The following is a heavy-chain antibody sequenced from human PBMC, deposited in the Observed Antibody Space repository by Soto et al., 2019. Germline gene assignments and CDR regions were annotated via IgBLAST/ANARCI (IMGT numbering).Heavy chain of an antibody. V-gene: IGHV1-18*01. CDR3: ASSGIAAAHEY. Sequence: QVQLVQSGAEVKKPGASVKVSCKASGYTFTSYGISWVRQAPGQGLEWMGWISAYNGNTNYAQKRQGRVTMTTDTSTSTADMELRGLRSDDTAVYYCASSGIAAAHEYWGQGTLVTVSS. CDR1: GYTFTSYG. CDR2: ISAYNGNT. D-gene: IGHD6-13*01. J-gene: IGHJ4*02.